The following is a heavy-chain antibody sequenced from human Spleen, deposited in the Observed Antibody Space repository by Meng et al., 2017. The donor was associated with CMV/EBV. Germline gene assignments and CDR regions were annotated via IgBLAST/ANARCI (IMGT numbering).Heavy chain of an antibody. Sequence: ASVKVSCKASGYNFTGYYMHWVRQAPGQGLEWMGIINPSGGSTSYAQKFQGRVTMTRDTSTSTVYMELSSLRSEDTAVYYCARGAGGSSSWGGWFDPWGQGTLVTVSS. CDR2: INPSGGST. CDR1: GYNFTGYY. V-gene: IGHV1-46*01. D-gene: IGHD6-13*01. J-gene: IGHJ5*02. CDR3: ARGAGGSSSWGGWFDP.